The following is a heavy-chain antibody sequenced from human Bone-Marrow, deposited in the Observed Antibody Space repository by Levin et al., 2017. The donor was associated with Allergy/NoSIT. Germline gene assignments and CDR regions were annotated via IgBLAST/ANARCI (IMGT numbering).Heavy chain of an antibody. CDR1: GFTFSNHA. CDR2: IRGSGGST. V-gene: IGHV3-23*01. D-gene: IGHD2-2*01. Sequence: QAGGSLRLSCAASGFTFSNHAMSWVRQAPGKGLEWVSAIRGSGGSTYYADSVKGRFTISRDNSKNTLYLQMNSLRAEDTAVYYCAKYRGDIVVVPASDGLDIWGQGTMITVSS. CDR3: AKYRGDIVVVPASDGLDI. J-gene: IGHJ3*02.